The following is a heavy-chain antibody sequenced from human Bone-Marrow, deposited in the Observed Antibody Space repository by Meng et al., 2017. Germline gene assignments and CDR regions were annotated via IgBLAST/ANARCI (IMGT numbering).Heavy chain of an antibody. J-gene: IGHJ3*02. CDR1: GFTFSSYA. CDR2: ISYDGSNK. D-gene: IGHD4-23*01. V-gene: IGHV3-30*04. Sequence: GESLRLSCAASGFTFSSYAMHWVRQAPGKGLEWVAVISYDGSNKYYADSVKGRFTISRDNSKNTLYLQMNSLRAEDTAVYYCARDSVLTTMVTPRMDAFYIWGQGTMVTVSS. CDR3: ARDSVLTTMVTPRMDAFYI.